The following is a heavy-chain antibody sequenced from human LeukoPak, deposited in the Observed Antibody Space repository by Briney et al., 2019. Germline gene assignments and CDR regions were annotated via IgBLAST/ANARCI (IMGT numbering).Heavy chain of an antibody. V-gene: IGHV4-34*01. CDR1: GGSFSGYY. Sequence: SETLSLTCAVYGGSFSGYYWSWIRQPPGKGLEWIGEINHSGSTNYNPSLKSRVSISVDTSKNQFSLKVTSLTAADTAVYYCARGPTISETGYFDYWGQGTLVTVSS. CDR2: INHSGST. CDR3: ARGPTISETGYFDY. J-gene: IGHJ4*03. D-gene: IGHD1-1*01.